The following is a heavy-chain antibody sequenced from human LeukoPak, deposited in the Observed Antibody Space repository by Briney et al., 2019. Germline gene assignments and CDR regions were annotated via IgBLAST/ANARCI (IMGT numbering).Heavy chain of an antibody. J-gene: IGHJ4*02. D-gene: IGHD2-15*01. V-gene: IGHV4-59*01. CDR1: GGSISGYY. CDR3: ARKISPIRGYFDY. CDR2: VFYIGST. Sequence: SETLSLTCTVSGGSISGYYWTWIRQPPGRGLEWIGYVFYIGSTNYNPSLKGRVPISLDTSKNQFSLKLSSVTAADTAVYYCARKISPIRGYFDYWGQGTLVTVSS.